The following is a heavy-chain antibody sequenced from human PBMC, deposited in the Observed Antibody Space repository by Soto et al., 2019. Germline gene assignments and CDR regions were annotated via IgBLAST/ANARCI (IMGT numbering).Heavy chain of an antibody. J-gene: IGHJ5*02. V-gene: IGHV2-5*02. D-gene: IGHD4-17*01. CDR3: AHRTTTVTWWFDP. CDR2: IYWDDDK. Sequence: QITLKESGPTLVKPTQTLTLTCTFSGFSITTRGGGVRWIRQPPGKALEWLALIYWDDDKRYSPSLKSNLTITKETSKNKEVLTMSNMDPAERATYFCAHRTTTVTWWFDPWGQGTLVTVSS. CDR1: GFSITTRGGG.